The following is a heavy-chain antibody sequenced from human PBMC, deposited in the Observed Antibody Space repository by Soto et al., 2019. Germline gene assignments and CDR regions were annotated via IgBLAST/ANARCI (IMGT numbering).Heavy chain of an antibody. D-gene: IGHD3-10*01. J-gene: IGHJ3*02. Sequence: QVQLVQSGAEVKKPGASVKVSCKVSGYTLTELSMHWVRQAPGKGLEWMGGFDPEDGETIYAQKFQGSVTMTEDTSTDTAYMELSSLRSEDTAVYYCAADWHYYGSGPPGRAFDIWGQGTMVTVSS. CDR3: AADWHYYGSGPPGRAFDI. CDR2: FDPEDGET. V-gene: IGHV1-24*01. CDR1: GYTLTELS.